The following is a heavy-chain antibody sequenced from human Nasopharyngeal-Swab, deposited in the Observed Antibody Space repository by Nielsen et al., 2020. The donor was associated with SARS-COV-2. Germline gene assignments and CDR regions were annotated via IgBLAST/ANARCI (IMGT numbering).Heavy chain of an antibody. J-gene: IGHJ5*02. CDR2: INHSGST. CDR1: GGSISSGGYY. CDR3: ARSTNDRIDP. V-gene: IGHV4-39*07. D-gene: IGHD3-22*01. Sequence: SETLSLTCTVSGGSISSGGYYWSWIRQPPGKGLEWIGEINHSGSTNYNPSLKSRVTISVDTSKNQFSLKLSSVTAADTAVYYCARSTNDRIDPWGQGTLVTVSS.